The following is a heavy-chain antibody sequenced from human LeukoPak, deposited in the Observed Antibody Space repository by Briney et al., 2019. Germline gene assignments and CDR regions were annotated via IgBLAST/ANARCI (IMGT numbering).Heavy chain of an antibody. J-gene: IGHJ5*02. CDR2: ISGGGGST. CDR3: AKDRAGWFRVVNWFDP. Sequence: GGSLRLSCAASGFTFSSYAMSWVRQAPGKGLEWVSAISGGGGSTYYADSVKGRFTISRDNSKNTLYLQMNSLRAEDTAVYYCAKDRAGWFRVVNWFDPWGQGTLVTVSS. D-gene: IGHD3-10*01. V-gene: IGHV3-23*01. CDR1: GFTFSSYA.